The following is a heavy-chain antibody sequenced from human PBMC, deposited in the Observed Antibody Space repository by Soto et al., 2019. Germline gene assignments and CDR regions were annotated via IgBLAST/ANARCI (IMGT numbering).Heavy chain of an antibody. D-gene: IGHD4-17*01. J-gene: IGHJ4*02. Sequence: PGESLNISCTCSGNSFTSYWIGWVRQMPGKGLEWMGIIYLGDSNTRYSPTFQGQVTISADRSITTAYLQWTSLKASDTAMYYCARGTTVTVYRDYYFDFWGQGTLVTVSS. V-gene: IGHV5-51*01. CDR3: ARGTTVTVYRDYYFDF. CDR1: GNSFTSYW. CDR2: IYLGDSNT.